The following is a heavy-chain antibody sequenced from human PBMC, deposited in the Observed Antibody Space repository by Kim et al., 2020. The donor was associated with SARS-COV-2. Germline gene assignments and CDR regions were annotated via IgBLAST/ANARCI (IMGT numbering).Heavy chain of an antibody. V-gene: IGHV3-33*01. CDR1: GFTFSSYG. CDR3: ARDEGDGYNQPDY. Sequence: GGSLRLSCAASGFTFSSYGMHWVRQAPGKGLEWVAVIWYDGSNKYYADSVKGRFTISRDNSKNTLYLQMNSLRAEDTAVYYCARDEGDGYNQPDYWGQGTLVTVSS. D-gene: IGHD5-12*01. CDR2: IWYDGSNK. J-gene: IGHJ4*02.